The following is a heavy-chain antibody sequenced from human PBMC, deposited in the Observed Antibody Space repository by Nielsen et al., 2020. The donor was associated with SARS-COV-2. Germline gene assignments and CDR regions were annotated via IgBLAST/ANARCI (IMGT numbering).Heavy chain of an antibody. J-gene: IGHJ4*02. CDR1: GFTFDDYA. Sequence: SLKISCAASGFTFDDYAMHWVRQAPGKGLEWVSGISWNSGSIGYADSVKGRFTISRDNAKNSLYLQMNSLRAEDTALYYCAKDNDGGGSYFDYWGQGTLVTVSS. V-gene: IGHV3-9*01. CDR2: ISWNSGSI. D-gene: IGHD1-26*01. CDR3: AKDNDGGGSYFDY.